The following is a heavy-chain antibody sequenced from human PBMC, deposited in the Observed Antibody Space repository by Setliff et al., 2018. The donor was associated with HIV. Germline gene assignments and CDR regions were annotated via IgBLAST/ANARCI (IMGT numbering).Heavy chain of an antibody. CDR1: GGTFSSYA. J-gene: IGHJ5*02. V-gene: IGHV1-69*06. D-gene: IGHD3-16*01. CDR2: IIPMFGTA. Sequence: SVKVSCKASGGTFSSYAINWVRQAPGQGLEWMGGIIPMFGTAHYAQKFQGRVTITADKSTNTAYMELSSLRSEDTAVYYCAKDRGRGNWLDPWGQGTLVTVSS. CDR3: AKDRGRGNWLDP.